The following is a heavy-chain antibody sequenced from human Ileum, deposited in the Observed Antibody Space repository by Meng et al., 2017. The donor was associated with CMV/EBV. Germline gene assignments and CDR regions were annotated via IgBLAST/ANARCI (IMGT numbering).Heavy chain of an antibody. D-gene: IGHD4-11*01. V-gene: IGHV4-59*02. Sequence: SQTRSLTGTVSGASVSENYCSWIRQSPGRGLEWIGYISYGDFTNYNPSLKSRVSISVDTSKNQCSLILKSMSAADAAVYYCARGSGYSIYDDWGQGTLVTVSS. CDR1: GASVSENY. CDR3: ARGSGYSIYDD. J-gene: IGHJ4*02. CDR2: ISYGDFT.